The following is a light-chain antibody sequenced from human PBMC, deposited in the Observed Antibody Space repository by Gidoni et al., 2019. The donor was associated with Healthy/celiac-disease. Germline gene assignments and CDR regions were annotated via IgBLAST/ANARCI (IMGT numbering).Light chain of an antibody. CDR3: CSYAGSRVV. CDR1: SSDVGSYNL. CDR2: EGS. J-gene: IGLJ2*01. Sequence: QSALTQPASVSGSPAQSITISCTGTSSDVGSYNLVSWYQQHQGKAPKLMIYEGSKRPSGVSNRFSGSKSGNTASLTISVLQAEDEADYYCCSYAGSRVVFGGGTKLTVL. V-gene: IGLV2-23*01.